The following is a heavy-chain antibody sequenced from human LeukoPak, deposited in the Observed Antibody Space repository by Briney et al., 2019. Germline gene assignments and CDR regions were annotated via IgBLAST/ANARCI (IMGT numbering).Heavy chain of an antibody. CDR2: IDTAGNT. J-gene: IGHJ3*02. V-gene: IGHV3-13*04. CDR1: GFTLSSYD. CDR3: ARTSKVTSVMDI. Sequence: PGGSLRLSCAASGFTLSSYDMHWVRQATGKGVEWVSAIDTAGNTFYPGSVKGRFTISRENAKDSLYLQMNNVRAGDTALYFCARTSKVTSVMDIWGQGTMVTVSS. D-gene: IGHD4-11*01.